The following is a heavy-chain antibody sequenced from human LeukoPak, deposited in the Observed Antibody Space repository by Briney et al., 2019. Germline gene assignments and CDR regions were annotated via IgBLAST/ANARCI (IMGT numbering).Heavy chain of an antibody. V-gene: IGHV4-59*01. CDR1: GGSISGYY. J-gene: IGHJ4*02. Sequence: PSETLSLTCTVSGGSISGYYWSWIRQPPGKGLEWIGYIYYSGTTDYSPSLRSRVTMSLDTSKNQFSLKLSSVTTADTAVYYCARMGAIAGASANPGYWGQGTLVSVSS. CDR3: ARMGAIAGASANPGY. CDR2: IYYSGTT. D-gene: IGHD4/OR15-4a*01.